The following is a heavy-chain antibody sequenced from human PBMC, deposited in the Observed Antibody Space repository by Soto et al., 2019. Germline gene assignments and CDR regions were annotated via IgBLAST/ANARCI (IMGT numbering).Heavy chain of an antibody. CDR3: ARDREDTLRFLEWTHTVDSTPTLFDP. Sequence: ASVKVACKTSGNTFSRFKMHWVRQAPGQGLEWMGIINPSGGTTTYAQKFQGGVTMTSDTSTSTVYMELFSLRSDDTAVYYCARDREDTLRFLEWTHTVDSTPTLFDPRG. V-gene: IGHV1-46*01. CDR1: GNTFSRFK. CDR2: INPSGGTT. D-gene: IGHD3-3*01. J-gene: IGHJ5*02.